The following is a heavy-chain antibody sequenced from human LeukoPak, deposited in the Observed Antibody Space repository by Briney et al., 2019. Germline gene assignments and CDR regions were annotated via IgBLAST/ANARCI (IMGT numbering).Heavy chain of an antibody. V-gene: IGHV3-30*02. D-gene: IGHD2-21*01. CDR2: MQHDGDYK. Sequence: PGGSLRLSCKASGFTFSSYGAHWFRQAPGKGMEWLTFMQHDGDYKYRDSLMGRFSMSRDNSKNTVYLHMNSLRDKDTAVYYCVKDCGLGGDRDYWGQGSLVTVSS. J-gene: IGHJ4*02. CDR1: GFTFSSYG. CDR3: VKDCGLGGDRDY.